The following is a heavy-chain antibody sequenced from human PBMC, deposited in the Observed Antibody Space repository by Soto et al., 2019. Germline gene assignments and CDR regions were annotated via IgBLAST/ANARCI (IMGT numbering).Heavy chain of an antibody. D-gene: IGHD3-16*01. J-gene: IGHJ5*02. CDR3: AHVPNYYQYDWFDP. V-gene: IGHV2-5*02. Sequence: QITLKESGPTLVKPTQTLTLTCTFSGFSLTTRGVGVSWIRQPPGKALECLALIYWDDDKRYSPSLQSRLSITKDTSKNQVVLAMTNMDPVDTATYYCAHVPNYYQYDWFDPWAREPRSPSPQ. CDR2: IYWDDDK. CDR1: GFSLTTRGVG.